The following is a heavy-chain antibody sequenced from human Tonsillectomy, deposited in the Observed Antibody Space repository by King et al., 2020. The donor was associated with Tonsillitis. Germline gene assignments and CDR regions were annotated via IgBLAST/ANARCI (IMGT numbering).Heavy chain of an antibody. J-gene: IGHJ4*02. CDR2: ISSSSGII. V-gene: IGHV3-48*02. CDR3: ARGHYLVSSPCDY. Sequence: VQLVESGGGLVQPGGSLRLSCAASGFTFSSYSMNWVRQAPGKGLEWVSYISSSSGIIYYADSVKGRFTISRDNAKNSLYLQMNSLRDEDTAVYYCARGHYLVSSPCDYWRKGTLVTVP. CDR1: GFTFSSYS. D-gene: IGHD3-22*01.